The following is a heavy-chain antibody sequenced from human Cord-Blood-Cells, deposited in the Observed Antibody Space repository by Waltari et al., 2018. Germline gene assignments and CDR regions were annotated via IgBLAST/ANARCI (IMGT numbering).Heavy chain of an antibody. V-gene: IGHV4-38-2*02. J-gene: IGHJ5*02. CDR2: IYHSGGT. CDR1: GAPIRSGYY. Sequence: QVQLQESGPGLVKPSETLSLTCAASGAPIRSGYYSGWIRQAPGKGLEWIGSIYHSGGTYYNPSLKSRVTISVDTSKNQFSLKLSSVTAADTAVYYCAREGERGWFDPWGQGTLVTVSS. D-gene: IGHD1-1*01. CDR3: AREGERGWFDP.